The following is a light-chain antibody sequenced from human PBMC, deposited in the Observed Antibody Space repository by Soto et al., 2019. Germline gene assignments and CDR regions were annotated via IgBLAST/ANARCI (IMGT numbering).Light chain of an antibody. CDR2: DAS. CDR3: QQYNSYSLT. V-gene: IGKV1-5*01. J-gene: IGKJ4*01. Sequence: IKMTQSPSTLSASVGDRVTITCRASQSISSWLAWYQQKPGKAPKLLIYDASSLESGVPSRFSGSGSGTEFTLTISSLQPDDFATYYCQQYNSYSLTFGGRTKVDI. CDR1: QSISSW.